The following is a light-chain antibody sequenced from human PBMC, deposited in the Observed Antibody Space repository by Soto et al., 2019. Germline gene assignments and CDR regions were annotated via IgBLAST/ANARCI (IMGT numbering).Light chain of an antibody. Sequence: EIVMTQSPATLSVSPGERATLSCRASQSVSSNLAWYQQKPGQAPRLLIYGASTRATGIPARFSGSGSGTEFTLTISSLQPVDFASYYCQQYKDYPITFGQGTRLEIK. CDR2: GAS. CDR1: QSVSSN. V-gene: IGKV3-15*01. J-gene: IGKJ5*01. CDR3: QQYKDYPIT.